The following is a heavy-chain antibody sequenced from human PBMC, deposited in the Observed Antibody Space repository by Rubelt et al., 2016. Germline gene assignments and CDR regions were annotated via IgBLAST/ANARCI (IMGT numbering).Heavy chain of an antibody. Sequence: QLQLQESGPELVKPSETLSLTCTVSGDSISSSSSYWGWIRQPPGKGLEWIGHIYYSGSTYYTPSLKSRVTISVDTSKSQFSRRLSSGTAADTAVYYCATAPRGKAYFDFWARGTLVTVSS. J-gene: IGHJ2*01. CDR1: GDSISSSSSY. V-gene: IGHV4-39*07. CDR3: ATAPRGKAYFDF. D-gene: IGHD3-10*01. CDR2: IYYSGST.